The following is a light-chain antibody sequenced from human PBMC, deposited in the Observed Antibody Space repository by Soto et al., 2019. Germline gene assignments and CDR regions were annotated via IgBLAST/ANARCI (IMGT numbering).Light chain of an antibody. Sequence: DLQMTQSPSFVSASVGDRVTITYRASQDISTWLAWYQQKPGRAPNLLIYTASSLQSLVPSRFSGSGAGTDFTLTIRTLQPEDFATYYCQEANSFPYTFGQGTKLEIK. CDR3: QEANSFPYT. CDR1: QDISTW. V-gene: IGKV1-12*01. CDR2: TAS. J-gene: IGKJ2*01.